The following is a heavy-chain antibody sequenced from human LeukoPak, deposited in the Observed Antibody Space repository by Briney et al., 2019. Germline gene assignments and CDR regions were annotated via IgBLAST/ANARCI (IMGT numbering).Heavy chain of an antibody. Sequence: PGGSLRLSCAASGFTVCSNYMCWVRQAPGKGLEWVSVIYSGGNTYYADSVKGRFTISRDNSKNTLYLQMNSLRAEDTAVYFCASPYGDYGWGAFDIWGQGTMVTVSS. J-gene: IGHJ3*02. V-gene: IGHV3-53*01. D-gene: IGHD4-17*01. CDR2: IYSGGNT. CDR3: ASPYGDYGWGAFDI. CDR1: GFTVCSNY.